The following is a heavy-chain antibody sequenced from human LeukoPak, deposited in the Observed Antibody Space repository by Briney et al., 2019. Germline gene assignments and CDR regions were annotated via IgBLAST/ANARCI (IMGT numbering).Heavy chain of an antibody. CDR1: GGSISSYY. V-gene: IGHV4-59*12. CDR2: IYYSGST. CDR3: ARDAAGEGRLVITWFDA. Sequence: SETLSLTCTVSGGSISSYYWSWIRQPPGKGLEWIGCIYYSGSTNYNPSLKSRVTISVDTSKNQFSLKLNSVSAADTAVYFCARDAAGEGRLVITWFDAWGQGTLVTVSS. D-gene: IGHD3-9*01. J-gene: IGHJ5*02.